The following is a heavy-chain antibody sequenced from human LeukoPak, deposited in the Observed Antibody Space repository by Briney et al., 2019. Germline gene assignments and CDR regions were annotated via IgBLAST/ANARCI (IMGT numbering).Heavy chain of an antibody. CDR1: GYSFTIYW. V-gene: IGHV5-51*01. CDR2: IYPGDSDT. CDR3: ARTVEMATIVGYFDY. J-gene: IGHJ4*02. Sequence: GGSLRLSYKGAGYSFTIYWLVGVRQMAGKGLEWMGNIYPGDSDTRYSPSFQGQVTISADKSISTAYLQWRSLKASDTAMYYCARTVEMATIVGYFDYWGQGTLLTVSS. D-gene: IGHD5-24*01.